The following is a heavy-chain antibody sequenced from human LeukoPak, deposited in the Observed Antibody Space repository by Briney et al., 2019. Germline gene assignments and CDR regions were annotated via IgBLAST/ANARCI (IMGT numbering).Heavy chain of an antibody. CDR3: ARRRDSSGYRANWFDP. CDR2: IYASGST. D-gene: IGHD3-22*01. V-gene: IGHV4-61*02. Sequence: SETLSLTCTVSGGSISNLNYYWSWIRQPAGKGLEWIGRIYASGSTNYNPSLKSRVTISVDTSKNQFSLKLSSVTAADTAVYYCARRRDSSGYRANWFDPWGQGTLVTVSS. J-gene: IGHJ5*02. CDR1: GGSISNLNYY.